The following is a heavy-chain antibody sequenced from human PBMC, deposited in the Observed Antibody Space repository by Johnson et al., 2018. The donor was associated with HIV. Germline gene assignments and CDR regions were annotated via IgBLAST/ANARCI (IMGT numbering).Heavy chain of an antibody. CDR3: AREYDAFDI. J-gene: IGHJ3*02. V-gene: IGHV3-66*01. CDR2: VFSGDNT. CDR1: GFTFSDSY. Sequence: MQLVESGGGWVKPGGSLSLSCAASGFTFSDSYMNWIRQAPGKGLEWVSIVFSGDNTYYADSVKGRFTISRDNSKNTLYLQMNSLRAEDTAVYYCAREYDAFDIWGQGTMVTVSS.